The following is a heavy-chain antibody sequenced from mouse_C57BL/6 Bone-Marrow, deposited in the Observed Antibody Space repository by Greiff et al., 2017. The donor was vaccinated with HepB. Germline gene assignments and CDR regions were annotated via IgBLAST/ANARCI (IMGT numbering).Heavy chain of an antibody. D-gene: IGHD2-3*01. V-gene: IGHV1-49*01. J-gene: IGHJ4*01. Sequence: LKESGAELVRPGSSVKLSCKASYFAFTASAMHWVKQRPGHGLEWIGSFTMYSDATEYSENFKGKATLTANASSSTAYMELSSLTSEDSAVYYCARSCYDGYYDYAMDYWGQGTSVTVSS. CDR2: FTMYSDAT. CDR1: YFAFTASA. CDR3: ARSCYDGYYDYAMDY.